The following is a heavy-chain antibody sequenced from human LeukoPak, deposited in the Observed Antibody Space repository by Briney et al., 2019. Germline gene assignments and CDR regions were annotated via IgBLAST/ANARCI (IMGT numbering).Heavy chain of an antibody. D-gene: IGHD2-2*01. CDR3: ARVVVPAAIRIYFYYMDV. J-gene: IGHJ6*03. Sequence: GGSLRLSCAASGFTFSSYSMNWVRQAPGKGLEWVSYISGSSSAIYYADSVKGRFTISRDNAKNSLYLQMNSLRAEDTAVYYCARVVVPAAIRIYFYYMDVWGKGTTVTVSS. CDR2: ISGSSSAI. V-gene: IGHV3-48*01. CDR1: GFTFSSYS.